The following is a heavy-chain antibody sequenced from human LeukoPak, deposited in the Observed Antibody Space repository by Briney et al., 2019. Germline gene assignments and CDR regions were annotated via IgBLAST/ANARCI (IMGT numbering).Heavy chain of an antibody. CDR2: IYYSGST. Sequence: SETLSLTCTVYGGSISSSSYYWGWIRQPRGKGLEWIGSIYYSGSTYYNPSLKSRVTISVDTSKNQFSLKLSSVTAADTAVYYCASYSSGWYPGGVDYWGQGTLVTVSS. J-gene: IGHJ4*02. CDR3: ASYSSGWYPGGVDY. CDR1: GGSISSSSYY. V-gene: IGHV4-39*01. D-gene: IGHD6-19*01.